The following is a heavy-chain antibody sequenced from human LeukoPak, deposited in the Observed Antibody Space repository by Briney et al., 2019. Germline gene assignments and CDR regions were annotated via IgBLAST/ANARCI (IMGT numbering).Heavy chain of an antibody. Sequence: SVKVSCKASGGTFSSYAISWVRQAPGQGLEWMGRIIPICGIANYAQKFQGRVTITADKSTSTAYMELRSLRSDDTAVYYCARVSPANYYDSSGYLYYYYYGMDVWGQGTTVTVSS. CDR3: ARVSPANYYDSSGYLYYYYYGMDV. CDR2: IIPICGIA. D-gene: IGHD3-22*01. J-gene: IGHJ6*02. V-gene: IGHV1-69*04. CDR1: GGTFSSYA.